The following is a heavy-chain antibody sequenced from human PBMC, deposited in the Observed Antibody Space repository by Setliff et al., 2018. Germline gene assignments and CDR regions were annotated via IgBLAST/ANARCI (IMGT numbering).Heavy chain of an antibody. Sequence: ETLSLTCPVSGGSISSYYWIWIRQPPGKGLEWIGYIYTSGSTNYNPSLKSRVTISVDTSKNQFSLKLSSVTAADTAVYYCARHALSFDSAWDVWGKGTTVTVSS. CDR3: ARHALSFDSAWDV. CDR1: GGSISSYY. J-gene: IGHJ6*04. V-gene: IGHV4-4*08. CDR2: IYTSGST. D-gene: IGHD3-9*01.